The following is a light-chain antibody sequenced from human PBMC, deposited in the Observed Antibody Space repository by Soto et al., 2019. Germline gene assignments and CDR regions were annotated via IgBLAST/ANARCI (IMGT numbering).Light chain of an antibody. V-gene: IGLV2-14*01. CDR2: EVS. CDR1: SSDVDGYNY. CDR3: SSYTSSSTLVV. Sequence: QSVLTQPASVSGSPGQSITISCTGTSSDVDGYNYVSWYQQHPGKAPKLMIYEVSNRPSGVSNRFSGSKSGNTASLTISGLHAEDEADYYCSSYTSSSTLVVFGGGTKLTVL. J-gene: IGLJ2*01.